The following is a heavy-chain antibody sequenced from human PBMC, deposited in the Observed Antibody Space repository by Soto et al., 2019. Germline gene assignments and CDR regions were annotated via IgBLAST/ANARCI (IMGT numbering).Heavy chain of an antibody. CDR1: GYNFTKSA. CDR3: ARDRVEKRGYTANGMDV. D-gene: IGHD1-1*01. Sequence: QVQSLQSGAEVKKPGASVKVSCQASGYNFTKSAIHWVRQAPGQRLEWMGWISGATGNTKYSQKFQGRVTISRDTSASKAYLELSRLTPEDTSVIYCARDRVEKRGYTANGMDVWGQGTTVTVSS. V-gene: IGHV1-3*01. J-gene: IGHJ6*02. CDR2: ISGATGNT.